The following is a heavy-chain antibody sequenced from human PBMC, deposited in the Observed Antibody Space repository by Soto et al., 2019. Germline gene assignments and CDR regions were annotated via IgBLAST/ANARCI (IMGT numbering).Heavy chain of an antibody. Sequence: EVQLVESGGGLVQPGGSLRLTCEGSGFTLSGYWMSWVRQAPGKGLEWVANVKQDGSDKYYVDSVKGRFTISRDNAKNSRFLQMNSRRVEDTAVYYWGRGGGKFDQWGQGTLVTVSS. CDR1: GFTLSGYW. CDR2: VKQDGSDK. J-gene: IGHJ4*02. CDR3: GRGGGKFDQ. D-gene: IGHD3-16*01. V-gene: IGHV3-7*04.